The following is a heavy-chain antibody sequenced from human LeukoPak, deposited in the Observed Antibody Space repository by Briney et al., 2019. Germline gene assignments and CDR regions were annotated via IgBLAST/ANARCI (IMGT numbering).Heavy chain of an antibody. CDR3: ARDRMGGSFDY. D-gene: IGHD2-15*01. CDR2: ITGDSNTI. Sequence: GGSLRLSCAASGFAFSPYAMNWVSQAPGKGLEWVSFITGDSNTIYYADSMKGRFTVSRDNAENSLYLQMNSLSAEDTAVYYCARDRMGGSFDYWGQGTLVTVSS. J-gene: IGHJ4*02. CDR1: GFAFSPYA. V-gene: IGHV3-48*01.